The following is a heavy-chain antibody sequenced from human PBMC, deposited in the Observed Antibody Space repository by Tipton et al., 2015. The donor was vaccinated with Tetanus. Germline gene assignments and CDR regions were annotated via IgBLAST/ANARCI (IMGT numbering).Heavy chain of an antibody. CDR3: ARSADNWFDP. CDR2: IYYNGNT. Sequence: TLSLTCTVSGGSLSSGTFYWDWIRQRPGKGLEWIGNIYYNGNTLQNPSLKGRVTLSLDKSKNQFSLKLRSVTAADTAIYYCARSADNWFDPWGQGILVTVSS. J-gene: IGHJ5*02. CDR1: GGSLSSGTFY. V-gene: IGHV4-39*01.